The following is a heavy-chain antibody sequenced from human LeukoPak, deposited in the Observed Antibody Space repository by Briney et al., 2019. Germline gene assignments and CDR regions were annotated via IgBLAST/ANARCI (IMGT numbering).Heavy chain of an antibody. CDR2: IITDGSST. D-gene: IGHD5/OR15-5a*01. J-gene: IGHJ3*02. V-gene: IGHV3-74*01. Sequence: GGSLRLSCAASGFTFSSYWMHWVRQAPGKGLVWVSRIITDGSSTDYADSVKGRFTISRDNAKNTMYLQMNSLRAEDTTVYYCARGVSGTGPDIWGLGTMVTVSS. CDR3: ARGVSGTGPDI. CDR1: GFTFSSYW.